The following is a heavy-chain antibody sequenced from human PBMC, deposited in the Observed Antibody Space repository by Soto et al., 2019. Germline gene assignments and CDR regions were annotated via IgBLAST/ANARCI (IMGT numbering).Heavy chain of an antibody. CDR2: IRSKANSYAT. CDR3: TSLGRTIAVAGTFDYYYGMDV. Sequence: EVQLVESGGGLVQPGGSLKLSCAASGFTFSGSAMHWVRQASGKGLEWVGRIRSKANSYATAYAASVKGRFTISRDDSKNTAYLQMNSLKTEDTAVYYCTSLGRTIAVAGTFDYYYGMDVWGQGTTVTVSS. J-gene: IGHJ6*02. CDR1: GFTFSGSA. V-gene: IGHV3-73*02. D-gene: IGHD6-19*01.